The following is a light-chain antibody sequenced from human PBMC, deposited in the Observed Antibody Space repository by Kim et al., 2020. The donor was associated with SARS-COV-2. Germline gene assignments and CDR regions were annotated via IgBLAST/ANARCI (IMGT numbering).Light chain of an antibody. CDR3: QQYGDPPPWT. J-gene: IGKJ1*01. V-gene: IGKV3-20*01. CDR1: QRVSADF. Sequence: PGGRVTVSGRASQRVSADFLAWYQQRPGQAPGLLIHGASRRVSGIPDRFSGSGSGTEFTLTISRLEPEDVAVYYCQQYGDPPPWTFGQGTKVDIK. CDR2: GAS.